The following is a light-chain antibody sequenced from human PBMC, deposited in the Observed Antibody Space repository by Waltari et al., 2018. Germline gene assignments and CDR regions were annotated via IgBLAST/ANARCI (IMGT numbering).Light chain of an antibody. CDR2: DAS. CDR1: QSISIF. J-gene: IGKJ3*01. V-gene: IGKV1-39*01. CDR3: QKYNSVPLT. Sequence: DILMTQSPSSLSASVGDRITITCRAGQSISIFSNWYHQKPGKAPKLLITDASTLQSGVPSRFSGSGSGTDFTLTISSLQPEDVATYYCQKYNSVPLTFGPGTKVDLK.